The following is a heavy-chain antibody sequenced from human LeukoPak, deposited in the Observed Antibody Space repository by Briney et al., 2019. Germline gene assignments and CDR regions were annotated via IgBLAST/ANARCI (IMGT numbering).Heavy chain of an antibody. CDR1: GYRFTSYW. V-gene: IGHV5-51*01. CDR2: IYPGDSDT. Sequence: GESLKISCKGSGYRFTSYWVAWVRQMPGKGLEWMGIIYPGDSDTRYSPSFQGQVTISADKSISTAYLQWSSLKASDTAMYYCARPSFSGRSSDALDVWGQGTMVTVSS. CDR3: ARPSFSGRSSDALDV. D-gene: IGHD1-26*01. J-gene: IGHJ3*01.